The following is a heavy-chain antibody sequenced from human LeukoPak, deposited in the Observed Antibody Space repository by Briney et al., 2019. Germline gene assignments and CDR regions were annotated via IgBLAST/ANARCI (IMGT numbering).Heavy chain of an antibody. CDR3: ARSGSHYGYFDY. CDR2: TGTAGDT. Sequence: GGSLRLSCAASGFTFDDYAMHWVRQATGKGLEWVSATGTAGDTYYPGSVKGRFTISRENAKNSLYLQMNSLRAGDTAVYYCARSGSHYGYFDYWGQGTLVTVSS. D-gene: IGHD1-26*01. V-gene: IGHV3-13*01. CDR1: GFTFDDYA. J-gene: IGHJ4*02.